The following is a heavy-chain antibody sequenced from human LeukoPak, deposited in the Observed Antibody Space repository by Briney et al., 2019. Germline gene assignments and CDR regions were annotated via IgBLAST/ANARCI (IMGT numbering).Heavy chain of an antibody. Sequence: GGSLRLSCAASGFTVSSNYMSWVRQAPGKGLEWVSVIYSGGSRYYADSVKGRFTISRDNSKNTLYLQMNSLRAEDTAVYYCAGLPAYYYDTSGFYFDYWGQGTLVTISS. CDR3: AGLPAYYYDTSGFYFDY. D-gene: IGHD3-22*01. V-gene: IGHV3-66*04. J-gene: IGHJ4*02. CDR2: IYSGGSR. CDR1: GFTVSSNY.